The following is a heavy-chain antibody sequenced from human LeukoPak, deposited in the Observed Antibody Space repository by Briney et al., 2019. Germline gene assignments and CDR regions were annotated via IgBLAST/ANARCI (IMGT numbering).Heavy chain of an antibody. CDR3: ANAASYSVDY. V-gene: IGHV4-39*01. J-gene: IGHJ4*02. CDR1: GGSVSSSFYY. Sequence: PSETLSLTCTVSGGSVSSSFYYWGWSRHPPGKGLEWIGSMYFSGSTHYNPSLKSRVTISVDTSKNQFSLKLTSVTAADTAVYYCANAASYSVDYWGQGTLVTVSS. D-gene: IGHD1-26*01. CDR2: MYFSGST.